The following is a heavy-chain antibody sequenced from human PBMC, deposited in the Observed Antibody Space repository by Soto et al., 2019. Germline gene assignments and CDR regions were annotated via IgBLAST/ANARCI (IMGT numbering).Heavy chain of an antibody. CDR1: GGALSISAYS. D-gene: IGHD6-6*01. V-gene: IGHV4-61*08. CDR2: THSSGSP. Sequence: SETLSLTCAVSGGALSISAYSWSWIRQPPGKGLEWLGHTHSSGSPNYKPSFKSRLTLSVDTSKNQLSLKLSSVTAADTAVYYCAREGAARKSGNWFDPWGQGTLVTVS. J-gene: IGHJ5*02. CDR3: AREGAARKSGNWFDP.